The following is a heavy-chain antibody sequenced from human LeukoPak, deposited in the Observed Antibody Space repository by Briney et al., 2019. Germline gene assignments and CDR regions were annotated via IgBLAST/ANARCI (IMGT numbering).Heavy chain of an antibody. CDR3: ARVTESGLRYFDWLWYYYGMDV. J-gene: IGHJ6*02. Sequence: ASVKVSCKASGYTFTSYDINWVRQATGQGLEWMGWMNPNSGNTGYAQKFQGRVTMTRNTSISTAYMELSSLRSEDTAVYYCARVTESGLRYFDWLWYYYGMDVWGQGTTVTVSS. D-gene: IGHD3-9*01. CDR2: MNPNSGNT. CDR1: GYTFTSYD. V-gene: IGHV1-8*01.